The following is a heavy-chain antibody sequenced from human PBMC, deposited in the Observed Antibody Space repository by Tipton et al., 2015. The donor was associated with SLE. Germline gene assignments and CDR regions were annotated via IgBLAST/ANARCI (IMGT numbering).Heavy chain of an antibody. V-gene: IGHV1-46*01. CDR2: ISPSGGST. CDR3: VKIRGYSSSWYEDY. D-gene: IGHD6-13*01. J-gene: IGHJ4*02. CDR1: GYTFTSYY. Sequence: QLVQSGAEVKKPGASVKVSCKASGYTFTSYYMHWVRQAPGQGLEWMGIISPSGGSTSYAQKFQGRVTMTRDTSTSTVYMELNSLKTEDTAVYYCVKIRGYSSSWYEDYWGQGTLVTVSS.